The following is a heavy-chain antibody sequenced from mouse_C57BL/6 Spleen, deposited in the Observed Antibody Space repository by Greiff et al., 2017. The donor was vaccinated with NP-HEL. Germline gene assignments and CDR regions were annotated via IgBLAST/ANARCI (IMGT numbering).Heavy chain of an antibody. CDR2: ISSGSSTI. CDR3: AMRDYDRFAY. D-gene: IGHD2-4*01. V-gene: IGHV5-17*01. Sequence: EVHLVESGGGLVKPGGSLKLSCAASGFTFSDYGMHWVRQAPEKGLEWVAYISSGSSTIYYADTVKGRFTISRDNAKHTLFLEMTSLRSEDTAMYYCAMRDYDRFAYWGQGTLVTVSA. J-gene: IGHJ3*01. CDR1: GFTFSDYG.